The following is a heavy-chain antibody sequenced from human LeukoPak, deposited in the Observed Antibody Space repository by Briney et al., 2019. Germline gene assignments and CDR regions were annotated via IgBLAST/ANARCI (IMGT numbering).Heavy chain of an antibody. D-gene: IGHD4-17*01. J-gene: IGHJ3*01. CDR1: GFTFSNYA. V-gene: IGHV3-23*01. Sequence: GGSLRLSCAASGFTFSNYAVMWFRQAPGQGLEWVSAITSAGAPRYADSVKGRFTISRDNSKNTLYLQMNSLRAEDTAQYFCARDPNGDYIGAFEFWGQGTGVTVSS. CDR2: ITSAGAP. CDR3: ARDPNGDYIGAFEF.